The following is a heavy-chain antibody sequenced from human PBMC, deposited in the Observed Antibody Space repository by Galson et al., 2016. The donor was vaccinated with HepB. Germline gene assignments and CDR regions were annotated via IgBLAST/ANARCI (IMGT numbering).Heavy chain of an antibody. V-gene: IGHV3-7*01. CDR3: ARDYRHCGADPM. D-gene: IGHD2-21*02. Sequence: LRLSCAASGFAFNTYWMSLVRHAPRKGLEWVANIKQDASEKYYVDSVKGRFTISRDNAKNSLYLQMNSLTADDTAVYYCARDYRHCGADPMGAQGTLVTVSS. J-gene: IGHJ4*02. CDR1: GFAFNTYW. CDR2: IKQDASEK.